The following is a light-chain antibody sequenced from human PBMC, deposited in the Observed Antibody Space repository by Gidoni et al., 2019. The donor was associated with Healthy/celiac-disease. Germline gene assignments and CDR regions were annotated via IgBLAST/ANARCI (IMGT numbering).Light chain of an antibody. J-gene: IGKJ2*01. Sequence: EIVLTQSPGTLSLSTGERATLSCRASQSVRSSYLAWYQQKPGQAPRLLIYGESSRATGIPDRFSGSWSGTDFTLTISRLEPEDFAVYYCQQYGSSPSYTFGQGTKLEIK. CDR2: GES. CDR3: QQYGSSPSYT. CDR1: QSVRSSY. V-gene: IGKV3-20*01.